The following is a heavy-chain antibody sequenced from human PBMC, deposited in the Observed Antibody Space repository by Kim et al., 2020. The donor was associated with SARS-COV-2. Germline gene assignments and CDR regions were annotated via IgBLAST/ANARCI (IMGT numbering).Heavy chain of an antibody. J-gene: IGHJ6*02. CDR1: GYTFTGYY. Sequence: ASVKVSCKASGYTFTGYYMHWVRQAPGQGLEWMGWINPNSGGTNYAQKFQGRVTMTRDTSISTAYMELSRLRSDDTAVYYCARVNARQAHLHPNGANWGRGGVRNYGMDVWGQGTTVTVSS. CDR2: INPNSGGT. V-gene: IGHV1-2*02. CDR3: ARVNARQAHLHPNGANWGRGGVRNYGMDV. D-gene: IGHD7-27*01.